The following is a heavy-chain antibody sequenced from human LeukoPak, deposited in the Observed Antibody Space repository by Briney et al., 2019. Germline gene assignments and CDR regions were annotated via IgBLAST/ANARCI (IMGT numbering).Heavy chain of an antibody. V-gene: IGHV1-18*01. J-gene: IGHJ4*02. CDR3: ARRTTWYADY. Sequence: GASVKVSCKASGYIFSNYGIGWVRQDPGRGLEWMGWISAYNRNINYAQKFQGRATMSTDTSTSTVYMELRSLRSDETAVYYCARRTTWYADYWGQGTLVTVSS. D-gene: IGHD2/OR15-2a*01. CDR2: ISAYNRNI. CDR1: GYIFSNYG.